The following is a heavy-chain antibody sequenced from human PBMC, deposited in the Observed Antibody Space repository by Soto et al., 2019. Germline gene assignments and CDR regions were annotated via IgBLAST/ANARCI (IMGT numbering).Heavy chain of an antibody. CDR2: ISSTGSKT. D-gene: IGHD3-9*01. V-gene: IGHV3-23*01. CDR3: ARXPXPFLTGYYDL. J-gene: IGHJ4*02. Sequence: EARLLESGGGLVQPGGSLRLSCVVSGFTMSNYALTWVRQAPGKGLEWVSSISSTGSKTYYAESIRGRFTISRDNSKNTVFLQMNSLRPDDMALYFXARXPXPFLTGYYDLWGQGTQVTVSS. CDR1: GFTMSNYA.